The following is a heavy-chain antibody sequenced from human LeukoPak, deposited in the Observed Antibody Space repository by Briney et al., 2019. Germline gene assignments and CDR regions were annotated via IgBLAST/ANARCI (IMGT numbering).Heavy chain of an antibody. CDR2: IGGSGDNT. Sequence: PGGSLRLSCAASGFTFSSYGMHWVRQAPGKGLEWVSSIGGSGDNTFYADSVKDRFTISRDNSKNTLFLQMNSLRAEDTAVYCAKGRGTTVTSAANYWGRGTLVTVSS. CDR1: GFTFSSYG. D-gene: IGHD4-17*01. V-gene: IGHV3-23*01. CDR3: AKGRGTTVTSAANY. J-gene: IGHJ4*02.